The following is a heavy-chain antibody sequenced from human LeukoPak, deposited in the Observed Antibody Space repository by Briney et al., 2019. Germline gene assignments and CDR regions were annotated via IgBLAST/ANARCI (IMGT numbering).Heavy chain of an antibody. J-gene: IGHJ6*02. D-gene: IGHD6-13*01. Sequence: PSETLSLTCTVSGGSISSYYWSWIRQPAGKGLEWIGRFYSSGSYNYNPSLKSRVTMSVDTSKNQFSLRLSSVTAADTAVYYCARLFPAAGTPYYYIVDVWGQGTTVTVSS. CDR1: GGSISSYY. V-gene: IGHV4-4*07. CDR2: FYSSGSY. CDR3: ARLFPAAGTPYYYIVDV.